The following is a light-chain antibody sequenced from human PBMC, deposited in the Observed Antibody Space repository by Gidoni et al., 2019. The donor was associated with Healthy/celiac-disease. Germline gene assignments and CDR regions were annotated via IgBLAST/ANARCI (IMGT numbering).Light chain of an antibody. CDR3: QQYGSSPWT. V-gene: IGKV3-20*01. J-gene: IGKJ1*01. CDR1: QSVSSSY. CDR2: AAS. Sequence: EIVLTQSPGTLSLYPGERDTLSCRARQSVSSSYLAWYQQKPGQAPRLLIYAASSRATGIPDRFSGSGSGTDFTLTISRLEPEDFAVYYCQQYGSSPWTFGQGTKVEIK.